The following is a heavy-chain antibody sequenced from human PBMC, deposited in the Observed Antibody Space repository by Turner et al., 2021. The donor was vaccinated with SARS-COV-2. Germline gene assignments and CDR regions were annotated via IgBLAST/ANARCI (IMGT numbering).Heavy chain of an antibody. D-gene: IGHD2-15*01. CDR3: AHKVVVAIFDY. V-gene: IGHV2-5*02. CDR2: IYWDDDE. CDR1: GFSLSTSGVG. Sequence: QITLNESGPTLVKPTQTLTLTCTFSGFSLSTSGVGVGWIRQPPGKPLEWVALIYWDDDERYSPSLKSRLTITKDTSKNQVVLTMTNMDPVDTATYYCAHKVVVAIFDYWGQGTLVTVSS. J-gene: IGHJ4*02.